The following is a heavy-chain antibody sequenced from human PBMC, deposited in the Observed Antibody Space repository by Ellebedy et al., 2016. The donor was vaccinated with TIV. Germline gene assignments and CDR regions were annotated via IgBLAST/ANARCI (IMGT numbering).Heavy chain of an antibody. CDR2: IYPGDSDT. V-gene: IGHV5-51*01. Sequence: GESLKISXKGSGYSFTSYWIGWVRQMPGKGLEWMGIIYPGDSDTRYSPSFQGQVTISADKSISTAYLQWSSLKASDTAMYYCARHRNGRDRAFDPWGQGTLVTVSS. J-gene: IGHJ5*02. CDR3: ARHRNGRDRAFDP. CDR1: GYSFTSYW. D-gene: IGHD1-1*01.